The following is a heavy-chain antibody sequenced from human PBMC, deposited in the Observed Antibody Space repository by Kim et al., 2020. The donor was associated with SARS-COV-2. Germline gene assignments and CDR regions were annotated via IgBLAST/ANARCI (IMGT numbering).Heavy chain of an antibody. V-gene: IGHV3-23*01. CDR1: GFTFSSYA. J-gene: IGHJ3*02. D-gene: IGHD6-19*01. CDR3: AKDLSSGWRNQPTDAFDI. Sequence: GGSLRLSCAASGFTFSSYAMSWVRQAPGKGLEWVSAISGSGGSTYYADSVKGRFTISRDNSKNTLYLQMNSLRAEDTAVYYCAKDLSSGWRNQPTDAFDIWGQGTMVTVSS. CDR2: ISGSGGST.